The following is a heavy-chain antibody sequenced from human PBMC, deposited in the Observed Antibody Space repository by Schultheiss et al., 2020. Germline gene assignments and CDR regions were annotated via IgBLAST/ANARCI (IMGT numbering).Heavy chain of an antibody. V-gene: IGHV3-30-3*01. CDR1: GFTFSSYA. J-gene: IGHJ6*02. CDR2: ISYDGSNK. CDR3: ARVAFWWLNYYYYGMDV. Sequence: GGSLRLSCAASGFTFSSYAMHWVRQAPGKGLEWVAVISYDGSNKYYADSVKGRFTISRDNSKNTLYLQMNSLRAEDTAVYYCARVAFWWLNYYYYGMDVWGQGTTVTVYS. D-gene: IGHD2-8*02.